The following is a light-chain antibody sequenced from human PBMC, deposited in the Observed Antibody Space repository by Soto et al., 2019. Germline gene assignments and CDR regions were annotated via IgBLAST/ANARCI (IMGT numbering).Light chain of an antibody. CDR1: HSDIGAGYG. V-gene: IGLV1-40*01. Sequence: QSVLTQPPSVTGAPGQRVTISCTGSHSDIGAGYGVHWYQQFPHSAPKLLIYDTTNRPSGFPDRFSGSRSGTSASLAITGLQSEDEADYYCQSFDSSRIGLLFGGGTKLTVL. CDR3: QSFDSSRIGLL. J-gene: IGLJ2*01. CDR2: DTT.